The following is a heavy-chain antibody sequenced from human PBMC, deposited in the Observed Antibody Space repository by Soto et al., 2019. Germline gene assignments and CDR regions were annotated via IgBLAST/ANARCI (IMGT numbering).Heavy chain of an antibody. CDR2: IYGNDDK. D-gene: IGHD3-10*01. CDR1: GFSLSTSGVG. V-gene: IGHV2-5*01. J-gene: IGHJ4*02. Sequence: QITLKESGPTLVKPTQTLTLTCTFSGFSLSTSGVGVGWIRQPLGEALECLALIYGNDDKRYSPSLKNRLTITKDTSKNQVVITMTNMDPVDTATYYCTHSGVTYYYGPGNDYAMNHWGQGTLVTVSS. CDR3: THSGVTYYYGPGNDYAMNH.